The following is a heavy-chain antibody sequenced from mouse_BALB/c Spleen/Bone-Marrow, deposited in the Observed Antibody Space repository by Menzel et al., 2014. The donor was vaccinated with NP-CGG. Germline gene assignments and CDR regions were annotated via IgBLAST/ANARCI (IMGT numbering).Heavy chain of an antibody. CDR2: IYPSDSYT. CDR1: GYTFTSYW. V-gene: IGHV1-69*01. J-gene: IGHJ4*01. Sequence: QVQLHQSGPELEMPVASVKLSCKASGYTFTSYWINWVKQRPGQGLEWIGNIYPSDSYTNYNQKFKDKATLTVDKSSSTAYMQLSSPTSEDSAVYYCTRRDYAMDYWGQGPSVTVPS. CDR3: TRRDYAMDY.